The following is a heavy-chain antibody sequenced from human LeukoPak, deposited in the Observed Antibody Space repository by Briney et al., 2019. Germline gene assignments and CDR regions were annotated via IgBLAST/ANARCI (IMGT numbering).Heavy chain of an antibody. D-gene: IGHD4-17*01. J-gene: IGHJ4*02. V-gene: IGHV1-46*01. CDR2: SNPSGSST. CDR1: GYTFSNYY. Sequence: ASVKVSCKASGYTFSNYYIHWVRRAPGQGLEWMGVSNPSGSSTTYAQNFQGRVTMTRDTSTSTVYMELSSLRSEDTAVYYCASSTVTTSYYFDYWGQGTLVTVSS. CDR3: ASSTVTTSYYFDY.